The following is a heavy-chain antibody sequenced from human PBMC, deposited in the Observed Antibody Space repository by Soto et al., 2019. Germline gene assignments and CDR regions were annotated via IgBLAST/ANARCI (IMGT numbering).Heavy chain of an antibody. Sequence: GGAPRLSFTAPGFTFFSFSLSWVRPAPGRGLEGVSGITASGGRTYYADSVKGRFTISRDNSKSTLYLQMNSLRAEDTAVYYCAKDTRYADYVRWFDSWGQGTLVTVSS. V-gene: IGHV3-23*01. CDR1: GFTFFSFS. D-gene: IGHD4-17*01. J-gene: IGHJ5*01. CDR3: AKDTRYADYVRWFDS. CDR2: ITASGGRT.